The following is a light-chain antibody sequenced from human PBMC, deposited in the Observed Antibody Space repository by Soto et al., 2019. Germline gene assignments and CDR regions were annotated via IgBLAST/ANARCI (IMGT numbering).Light chain of an antibody. J-gene: IGLJ1*01. V-gene: IGLV2-23*01. CDR2: EGS. Sequence: QSALTQPASVSGSPGQSITISCTGTSSDVGSYNLVSWYQQHPGKAPKLMIYEGSKRPSGVSNRFSGSKSGNTASLTISGLQAEHEADYYCCSYGGSSTLYVFGTGSKVTVL. CDR1: SSDVGSYNL. CDR3: CSYGGSSTLYV.